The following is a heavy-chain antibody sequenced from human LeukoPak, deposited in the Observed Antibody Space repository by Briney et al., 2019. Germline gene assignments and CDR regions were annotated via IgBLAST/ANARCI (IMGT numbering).Heavy chain of an antibody. CDR1: GFTFSSYA. V-gene: IGHV3-23*01. Sequence: GGSLRLSCAASGFTFSSYAMTWVRQAPGKGLEWVSAISCSDSMTHYVDSVKGRFTSSRDNSKYTLYLQMNSLRAEDTAVYYSEKDSLPHPYYYGSGSSPPYFDYWGQGTLVTVSS. D-gene: IGHD3-10*01. CDR3: EKDSLPHPYYYGSGSSPPYFDY. J-gene: IGHJ4*02. CDR2: ISCSDSMT.